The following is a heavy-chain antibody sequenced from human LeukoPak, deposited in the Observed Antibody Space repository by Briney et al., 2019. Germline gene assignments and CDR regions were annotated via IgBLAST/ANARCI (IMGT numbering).Heavy chain of an antibody. CDR2: INPSGGST. V-gene: IGHV1-46*01. CDR1: GYTFTSYY. CDR3: ARDATIFGVVIPPRPYYYMDV. Sequence: ASVKVSCKASGYTFTSYYMHWVRQAPGQGLEWMGIINPSGGSTSYAQKFQGRATMTRDTSTSTVYMELSSLRSEDTAVYYCARDATIFGVVIPPRPYYYMDVWGKGTTVTVSS. J-gene: IGHJ6*03. D-gene: IGHD3-3*01.